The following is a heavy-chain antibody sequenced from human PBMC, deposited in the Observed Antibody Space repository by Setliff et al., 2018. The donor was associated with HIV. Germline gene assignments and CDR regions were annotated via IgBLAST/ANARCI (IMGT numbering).Heavy chain of an antibody. J-gene: IGHJ6*02. Sequence: KASETLSLTCAVSGYSISSSNWWGWIRQPPGKGLEWIGYIYYSGSTYYNPSLKSRVTMSVDTSKNQFSLKLSSVTAVDTAVYYCARTAGSYRHYYYYGMDVWGQGTTVTVSS. V-gene: IGHV4-28*01. CDR2: IYYSGST. CDR3: ARTAGSYRHYYYYGMDV. CDR1: GYSISSSNW. D-gene: IGHD3-10*01.